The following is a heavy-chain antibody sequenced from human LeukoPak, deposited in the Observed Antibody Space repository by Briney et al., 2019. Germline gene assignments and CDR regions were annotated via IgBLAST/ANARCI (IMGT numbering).Heavy chain of an antibody. CDR3: ARGDASGYPDY. CDR2: IYQGGRT. D-gene: IGHD3-22*01. CDR1: GDSMNSSNW. J-gene: IGHJ4*02. V-gene: IGHV4-4*02. Sequence: SGTLSLTCAVSGDSMNSSNWWSWVRQSPGKGLEWIGEIYQGGRTNYKSSLRSRVSISVDKSRNQLSLKLTSVTAADTAVYYCARGDASGYPDYWGQGTLVTVSS.